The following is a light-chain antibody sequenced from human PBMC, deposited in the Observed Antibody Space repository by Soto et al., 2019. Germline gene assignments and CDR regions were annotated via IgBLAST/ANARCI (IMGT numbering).Light chain of an antibody. CDR1: QSVSTF. J-gene: IGKJ5*01. V-gene: IGKV3-11*01. CDR2: NAS. Sequence: EIVVTQSSSTLSLSPGERAILSCWASQSVSTFLAWFQQKPGQPPSLLIYNASNRTTGIPARFSGSGSGTDFTLTISSLEPEDFAVYYCQQRGDWPPITFGQGARLEI. CDR3: QQRGDWPPIT.